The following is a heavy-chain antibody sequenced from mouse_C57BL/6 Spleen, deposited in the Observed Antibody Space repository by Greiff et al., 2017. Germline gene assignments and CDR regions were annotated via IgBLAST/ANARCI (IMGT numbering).Heavy chain of an antibody. V-gene: IGHV5-17*01. CDR2: ISSGSSTI. CDR3: ARRIDGYYDD. D-gene: IGHD2-3*01. Sequence: EVKVVESGGGLVKPGGSLKLSCAASGFTFSDYGMHWVRQAPEKGLEWVAYISSGSSTIYYADTVKGRFTISRDNAKNTLFLQMTSLRSEDTAMYYCARRIDGYYDDWGQGTTLTVSS. J-gene: IGHJ2*01. CDR1: GFTFSDYG.